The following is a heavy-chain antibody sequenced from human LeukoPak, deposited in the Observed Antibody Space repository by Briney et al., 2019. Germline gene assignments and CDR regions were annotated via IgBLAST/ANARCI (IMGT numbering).Heavy chain of an antibody. CDR2: INHSGST. V-gene: IGHV4-34*01. D-gene: IGHD6-19*01. CDR3: ARGLGLGMAVAGTRGYFDY. Sequence: SETLSLTCTVSGGSITSYYWSWIRQPLGKGLEWIGEINHSGSTNYNPSLKSRVTISVDTSKNQFSLKLSSVTAADTAVYYCARGLGLGMAVAGTRGYFDYWGQGTLVTVSS. CDR1: GGSITSYY. J-gene: IGHJ4*02.